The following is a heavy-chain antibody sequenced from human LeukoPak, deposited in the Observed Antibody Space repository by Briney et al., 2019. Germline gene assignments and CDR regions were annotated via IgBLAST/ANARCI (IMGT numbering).Heavy chain of an antibody. CDR3: ARSYCTNGVCYHFDY. J-gene: IGHJ4*02. Sequence: GGSLRLSCAASGFTFDDYAMHWVRQAPGKGLEWVAVISYDGSNKYYADSVKGRFTISRDNSKNTLYLQMNSLRAEDTAVYYCARSYCTNGVCYHFDYWGQGTLVTVSS. D-gene: IGHD2-8*01. V-gene: IGHV3-30-3*01. CDR1: GFTFDDYA. CDR2: ISYDGSNK.